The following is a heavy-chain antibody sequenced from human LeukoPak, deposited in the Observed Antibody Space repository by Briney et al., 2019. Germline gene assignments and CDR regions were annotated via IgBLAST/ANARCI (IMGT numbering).Heavy chain of an antibody. CDR3: ARDSIYGSGSYFDY. J-gene: IGHJ4*02. Sequence: SQTLSLTCTVSGGSISSGYYWGWIRQPPGKGLEWIGSIYHSGSTYYNPSLKSRVTISVDTSKNQFSLKLSSVTAADTAVYYCARDSIYGSGSYFDYWGQGTLVTVSS. CDR2: IYHSGST. D-gene: IGHD3-10*01. V-gene: IGHV4-38-2*02. CDR1: GGSISSGYY.